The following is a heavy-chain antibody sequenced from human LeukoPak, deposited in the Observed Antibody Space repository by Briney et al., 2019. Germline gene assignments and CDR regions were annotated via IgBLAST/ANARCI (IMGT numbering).Heavy chain of an antibody. V-gene: IGHV4-59*12. J-gene: IGHJ5*02. Sequence: PSETLSLTCTVSGGSISGYIWSWIRQPPGKGLEWIAYIYDNGNTNYNPSLKSRVTIALDTSKNQFSLRLNSVTAADTAVYYCARDITMVRGVILEGWFDPWGQGTLVTVSS. CDR3: ARDITMVRGVILEGWFDP. CDR1: GGSISGYI. D-gene: IGHD3-10*01. CDR2: IYDNGNT.